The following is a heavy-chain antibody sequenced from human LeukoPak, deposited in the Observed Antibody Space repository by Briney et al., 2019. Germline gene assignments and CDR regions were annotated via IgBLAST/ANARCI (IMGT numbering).Heavy chain of an antibody. Sequence: SETLSLTCTVSGGSISSSSYYWGWIRQPPGKGLEWLGSIYYSGSTYYNPSLKSRFTISVDTSKNQFSLKLSSVTAADTAVYYCARPPTGGYSYGSPFDYWGQGTLVTVSS. D-gene: IGHD5-18*01. CDR2: IYYSGST. CDR3: ARPPTGGYSYGSPFDY. V-gene: IGHV4-39*01. CDR1: GGSISSSSYY. J-gene: IGHJ4*02.